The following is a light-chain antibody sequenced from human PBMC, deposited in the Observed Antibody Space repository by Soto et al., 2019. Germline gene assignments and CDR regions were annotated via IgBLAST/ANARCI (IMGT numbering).Light chain of an antibody. CDR3: TSYTTANTWV. CDR2: DVT. Sequence: QSALTQSASVSGSPGQSITISCTGTSSDVGGYNYVSWYQQHPGKAPKLMIFDVTNRPSGVSNRFSGSKSGNSASLTISGLQTEDEADYYCTSYTTANTWVFGGGTKLTVL. CDR1: SSDVGGYNY. J-gene: IGLJ3*02. V-gene: IGLV2-14*03.